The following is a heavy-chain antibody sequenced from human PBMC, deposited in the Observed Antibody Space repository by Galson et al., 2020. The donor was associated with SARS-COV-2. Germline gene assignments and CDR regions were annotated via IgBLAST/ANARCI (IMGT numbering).Heavy chain of an antibody. CDR2: ARGKAYGGTT. J-gene: IGHJ4*02. V-gene: IGHV3-49*04. CDR3: TRSLGGGSGNY. CDR1: GLTFGDYS. D-gene: IGHD3-10*01. Sequence: GESLQISCTGSGLTFGDYSMSWVRQAPRKGPESLGVARGKAYGGTTEYAASVKGRLSISRDDSKGIAYLQMDSLKTEDTAAYYCTRSLGGGSGNYWGQGTLVTVSS.